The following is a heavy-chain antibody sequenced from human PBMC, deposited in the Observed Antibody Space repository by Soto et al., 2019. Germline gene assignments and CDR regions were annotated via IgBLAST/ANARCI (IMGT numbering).Heavy chain of an antibody. D-gene: IGHD5-18*01. V-gene: IGHV1-24*01. J-gene: IGHJ6*02. CDR2: FDPEDGET. CDR1: GYTLTELS. Sequence: VKVSCKVSGYTLTELSMHWVRQAPGKGLEWMGGFDPEDGETIYAQKFQGGVTMTEDTSTDTAYMELSSLRSEDTAVYYCARGGYSYGYDLSYYYYGMDVWGQGTTVTVSS. CDR3: ARGGYSYGYDLSYYYYGMDV.